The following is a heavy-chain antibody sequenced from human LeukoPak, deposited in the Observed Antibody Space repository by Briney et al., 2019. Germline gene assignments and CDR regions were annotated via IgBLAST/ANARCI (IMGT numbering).Heavy chain of an antibody. Sequence: SETLSLTCAVYGGSFSGHYWSWIRQRPGKGLEWIGEINHSGSSNYSPSLKSRVTISVDTSKNQFSLNLSSVTAADTAMYFCARHGRNSGAPNYWGQGTLVTVSS. CDR2: INHSGSS. CDR3: ARHGRNSGAPNY. J-gene: IGHJ4*02. V-gene: IGHV4-34*01. D-gene: IGHD6-19*01. CDR1: GGSFSGHY.